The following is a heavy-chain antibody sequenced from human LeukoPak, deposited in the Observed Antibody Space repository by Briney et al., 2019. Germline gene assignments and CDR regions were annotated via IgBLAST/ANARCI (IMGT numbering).Heavy chain of an antibody. D-gene: IGHD1-20*01. CDR1: RFTFSNYG. V-gene: IGHV3-30*18. CDR3: AKTGNYNWNGFDY. Sequence: GGSLRLSCAASRFTFSNYGMHWVRQAPGKGLEWVAIISYDGSNKYYAASVKGRFTISRDNSKNTLYLQMNSLRVEDSAVYYCAKTGNYNWNGFDYWGQGTLVTVSS. J-gene: IGHJ4*02. CDR2: ISYDGSNK.